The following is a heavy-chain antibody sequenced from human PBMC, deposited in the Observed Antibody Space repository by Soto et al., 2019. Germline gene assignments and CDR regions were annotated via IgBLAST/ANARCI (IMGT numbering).Heavy chain of an antibody. Sequence: SETLSLTCAVSGYSISSGYYWGWIRQPPGKGLEWIGSIYHSGSTYYNPSLKSRVTISVDTSKNQFSLKLSSVTAADTAAYYCARSGSLGTGTMYYFDYWGQGTLVTVSS. J-gene: IGHJ4*02. CDR3: ARSGSLGTGTMYYFDY. V-gene: IGHV4-38-2*01. CDR1: GYSISSGYY. CDR2: IYHSGST. D-gene: IGHD1-1*01.